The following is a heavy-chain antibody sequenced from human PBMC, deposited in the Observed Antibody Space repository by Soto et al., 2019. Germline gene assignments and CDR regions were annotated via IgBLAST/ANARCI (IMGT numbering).Heavy chain of an antibody. Sequence: GGSLRLSCTASGFTFSSYGMHWVRQAPGKGLEWVAVISYDGSNKYYADSVKGRFTISRDNSKNTLYLQMNSLRAEDTAVYYCAKRSGYSSGWLGYWGQGTLVTVSS. CDR2: ISYDGSNK. V-gene: IGHV3-30*18. CDR3: AKRSGYSSGWLGY. CDR1: GFTFSSYG. J-gene: IGHJ4*02. D-gene: IGHD6-19*01.